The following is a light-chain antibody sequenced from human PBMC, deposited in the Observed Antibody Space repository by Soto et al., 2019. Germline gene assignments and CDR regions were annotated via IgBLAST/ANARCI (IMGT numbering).Light chain of an antibody. CDR1: QSVLYSSNNKNY. Sequence: DIVMTQSPDSLTVSLGERATINCKSSQSVLYSSNNKNYLAWYQQKPGQPPKLLFYWASTRESGVPDRFSGSGSLTDFTLTISSLQAEDVALYYFQHYYTTPPTFGQGPNLQIK. CDR3: QHYYTTPPT. V-gene: IGKV4-1*01. J-gene: IGKJ1*01. CDR2: WAS.